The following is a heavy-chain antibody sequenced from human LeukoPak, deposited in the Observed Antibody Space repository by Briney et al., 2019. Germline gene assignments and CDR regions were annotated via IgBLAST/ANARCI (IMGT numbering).Heavy chain of an antibody. CDR2: IYYSGST. CDR1: GGSLSSYY. Sequence: SQTLSLTCTVSGGSLSSYYWSWIRQPPGKGLEWIGYIYYSGSTTYNPSLRSRVTISVDTSKNQFSLKLSSVTAADTAVYYCARVFYYGSGTFDLWGRGTLVTVSS. CDR3: ARVFYYGSGTFDL. J-gene: IGHJ2*01. D-gene: IGHD3-10*01. V-gene: IGHV4-59*01.